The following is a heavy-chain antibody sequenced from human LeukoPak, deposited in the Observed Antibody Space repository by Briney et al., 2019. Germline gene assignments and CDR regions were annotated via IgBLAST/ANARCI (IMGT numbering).Heavy chain of an antibody. CDR2: ISGSDIST. V-gene: IGHV3-23*01. CDR3: ARDRDNGMDV. J-gene: IGHJ6*02. Sequence: GGSLRLSCAASGFTFNRYAMSWVRQAPGKGLEWVSTISGSDISTYYADSVKGRFTVSRDNSKNSLYLQMNSLRAEDTAVYYCARDRDNGMDVWGQGTTVTVSS. CDR1: GFTFNRYA.